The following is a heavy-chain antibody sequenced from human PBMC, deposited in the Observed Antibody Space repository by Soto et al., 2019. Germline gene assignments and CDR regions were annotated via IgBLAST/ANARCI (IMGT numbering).Heavy chain of an antibody. Sequence: GGSLRLSCAASGFTFSSYWMHWVRQAPGKGLEWVSSISDTAHRIFHADSVKGRFTISRDNSRNSLYLQMNSLRAEDTALYYCVILALGKFDFWGQGTLVTVSS. CDR2: ISDTAHRI. D-gene: IGHD1-26*01. CDR3: VILALGKFDF. J-gene: IGHJ4*02. CDR1: GFTFSSYW. V-gene: IGHV3-23*01.